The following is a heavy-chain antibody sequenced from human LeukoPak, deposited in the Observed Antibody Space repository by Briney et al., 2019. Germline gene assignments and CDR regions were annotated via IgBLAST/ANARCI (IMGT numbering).Heavy chain of an antibody. CDR2: INHSGST. CDR1: GGSFSGYY. Sequence: SETLSLTCAVYGGSFSGYYWSWIRQPPGKGLEWIGEINHSGSTNYNPSLKSRVTISVDTSKNQFSLKLSSVTAADTAVYYCAREGSGSYSHYYYYYYMDVWGKGTTVTISS. CDR3: AREGSGSYSHYYYYYYMDV. V-gene: IGHV4-34*01. D-gene: IGHD1-26*01. J-gene: IGHJ6*03.